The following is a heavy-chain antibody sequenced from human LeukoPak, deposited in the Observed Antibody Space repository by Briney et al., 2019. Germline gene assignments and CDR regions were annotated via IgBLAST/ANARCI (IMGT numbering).Heavy chain of an antibody. D-gene: IGHD1-26*01. J-gene: IGHJ2*01. V-gene: IGHV3-11*01. Sequence: AGGSPRLSCAASGFTFSDYYMTWIRQAPGKGLEWVSYISSTGSTIFYADSVKGRLTISRDNAKNSLYLQMNSLRAEDTAVYYCAKGGPRGSYHYWYFDLWGRGTLVTVSS. CDR2: ISSTGSTI. CDR1: GFTFSDYY. CDR3: AKGGPRGSYHYWYFDL.